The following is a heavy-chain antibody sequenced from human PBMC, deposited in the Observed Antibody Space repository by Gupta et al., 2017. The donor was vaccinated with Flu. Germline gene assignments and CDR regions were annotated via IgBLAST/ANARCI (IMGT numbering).Heavy chain of an antibody. J-gene: IGHJ6*02. Sequence: IRQAPGKVLEWVGDISSSSNTIEYADSVKDRFTMSRDNAENSLFLQMNSLRDEDTAVYYCARDRLPSSVSIYYYGMDVWGQGTTVTVSS. CDR2: ISSSSNTI. V-gene: IGHV3-11*01. CDR3: ARDRLPSSVSIYYYGMDV. D-gene: IGHD2-21*01.